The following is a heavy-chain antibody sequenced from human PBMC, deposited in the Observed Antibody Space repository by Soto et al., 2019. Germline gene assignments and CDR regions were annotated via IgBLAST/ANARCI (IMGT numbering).Heavy chain of an antibody. J-gene: IGHJ5*02. V-gene: IGHV1-3*01. CDR2: IHAGNGDT. CDR3: SRVPRYTSDIVEVPAVMFEDWFVP. Sequence: QVQLVQSGAEVKKPGASVKVSCKASGYTFSTYAVQWVRQAPGQSLEWIGWIHAGNGDTKYSQKFHDRVTINRVPDGSTTYMELSSMRAEDKAVYYVSRVPRYTSDIVEVPAVMFEDWFVPWGQGTLVTVSS. D-gene: IGHD2-2*01. CDR1: GYTFSTYA.